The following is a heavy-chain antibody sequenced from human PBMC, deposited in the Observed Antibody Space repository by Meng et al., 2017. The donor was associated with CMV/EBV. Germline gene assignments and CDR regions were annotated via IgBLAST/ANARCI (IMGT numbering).Heavy chain of an antibody. CDR2: INPNSGGT. D-gene: IGHD4-17*01. Sequence: ASVKVSCKASGYTFTGYYMHWVRQAPGQGLEWMGWINPNSGGTNYAQKFQGRVTMTRDTSISTAYMELSSLRSEDTAVYSCARDYGDYVFDYWGQGTLVTVSS. CDR3: ARDYGDYVFDY. V-gene: IGHV1-2*02. J-gene: IGHJ4*02. CDR1: GYTFTGYY.